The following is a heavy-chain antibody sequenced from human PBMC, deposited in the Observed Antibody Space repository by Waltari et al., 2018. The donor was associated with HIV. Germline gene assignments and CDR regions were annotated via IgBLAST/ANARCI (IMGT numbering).Heavy chain of an antibody. CDR3: ARHGDDFWSGYYQNWFDP. CDR2: IYYSGST. J-gene: IGHJ5*02. CDR1: GGSISSSSYY. Sequence: QLQLQESGPGLVKPSETLSLTCTVPGGSISSSSYYWGWIRQPPGKGLEWIGSIYYSGSTYYNPSLKSRVTISVDTSKNQFSLKLSSVTAADTAVYYCARHGDDFWSGYYQNWFDPWGQGTLVTVSS. V-gene: IGHV4-39*01. D-gene: IGHD3-3*01.